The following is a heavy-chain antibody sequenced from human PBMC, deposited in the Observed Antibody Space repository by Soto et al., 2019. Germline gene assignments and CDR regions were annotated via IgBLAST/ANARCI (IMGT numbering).Heavy chain of an antibody. CDR3: AKEAGDH. J-gene: IGHJ4*02. CDR1: GGNFNTYA. Sequence: SVKVSCKTSGGNFNTYALTWVRQAPGQGLEWIGGIIPMFDIKNVAQRFQGRVTLNADDSTTTAYMETTSLRSDDTAVYYCAKEAGDHWGQGTLVTVSS. V-gene: IGHV1-69*13. CDR2: IIPMFDIK. D-gene: IGHD3-10*01.